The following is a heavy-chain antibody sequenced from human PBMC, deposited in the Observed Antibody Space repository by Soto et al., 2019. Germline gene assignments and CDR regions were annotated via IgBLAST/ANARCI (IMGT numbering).Heavy chain of an antibody. Sequence: QVQLVQSGAEVKKPGASVKISCKASGYTFTRYTMNWVRQAPGQRLEWMGWINPDNGNTKSSQKFQDRVIITRDTSASPAYMDLSSLRSEDTAVDYCARGIATGQLDPWGQGTLVTVSS. CDR1: GYTFTRYT. J-gene: IGHJ5*02. CDR2: INPDNGNT. CDR3: ARGIATGQLDP. D-gene: IGHD2-15*01. V-gene: IGHV1-3*01.